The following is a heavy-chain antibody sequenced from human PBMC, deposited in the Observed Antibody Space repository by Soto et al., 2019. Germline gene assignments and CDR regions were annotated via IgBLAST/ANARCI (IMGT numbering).Heavy chain of an antibody. J-gene: IGHJ4*02. D-gene: IGHD1-20*01. Sequence: ASVKVSCKASGYSFTSYAIHWVRQAPGQRLEWMGWINTGNGKTQYSQKFQGRVIITRDTSASTAYMELSSLRSEDTAVYYCARQVTGRTIPFDYWGQGTLVTVSS. CDR1: GYSFTSYA. V-gene: IGHV1-3*04. CDR3: ARQVTGRTIPFDY. CDR2: INTGNGKT.